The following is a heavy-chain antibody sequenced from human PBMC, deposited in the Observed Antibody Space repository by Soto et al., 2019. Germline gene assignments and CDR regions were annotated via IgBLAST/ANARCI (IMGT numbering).Heavy chain of an antibody. J-gene: IGHJ6*02. CDR3: AKDKREMHPVYGMDV. CDR2: LSFDGSNK. Sequence: QVQLVESGGGVVQPGGSLRLTCVASGFTFNSFGMHWVRQAPGKGLEWVAVLSFDGSNKYYADSVKGRFTISRDNSKNTLYLQMNSMRVENTAMYYCAKDKREMHPVYGMDVWGQGTTVTVSS. V-gene: IGHV3-30*18. CDR1: GFTFNSFG.